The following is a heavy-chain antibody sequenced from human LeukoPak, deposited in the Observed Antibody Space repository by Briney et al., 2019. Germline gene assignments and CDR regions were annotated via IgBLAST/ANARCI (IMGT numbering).Heavy chain of an antibody. D-gene: IGHD3-9*01. CDR2: INPNSGGT. J-gene: IGHJ4*02. CDR3: ARTYYDILTGYWGMIDY. CDR1: GYTFTGYY. V-gene: IGHV1-2*02. Sequence: ASVKVSCKASGYTFTGYYMHWVRQAPGQGLEWMGWINPNSGGTNYAQKFQGRVTMTRDTSISTAYMEPSRLRSDDTAVYYCARTYYDILTGYWGMIDYWGQGTLVTVSS.